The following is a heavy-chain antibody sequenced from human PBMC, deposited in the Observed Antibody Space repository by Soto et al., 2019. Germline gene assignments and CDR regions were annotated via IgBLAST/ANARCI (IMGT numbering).Heavy chain of an antibody. Sequence: QVQLVESGGGVVQPGRSLRLSCAASGITFSSYGMHWVRQAPGKGLEWVAVISYDGSNKYYGDSVKGRFTISRDNSKNTLDLQRSSLRAEDTAVYYCAKGYNWNDGGVDYWGQGTLVTVSS. J-gene: IGHJ4*02. CDR2: ISYDGSNK. D-gene: IGHD1-20*01. CDR3: AKGYNWNDGGVDY. CDR1: GITFSSYG. V-gene: IGHV3-30*18.